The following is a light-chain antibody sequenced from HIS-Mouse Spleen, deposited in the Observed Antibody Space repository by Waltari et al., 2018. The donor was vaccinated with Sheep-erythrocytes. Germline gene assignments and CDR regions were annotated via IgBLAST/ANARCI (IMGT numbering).Light chain of an antibody. V-gene: IGLV3-10*01. Sequence: SYELTQPPSVSVSPGQTARITCSGDALPKKYAYWSQQKSGQAPVLVIYEDSKRPSGIPERFSGSSSGTMATLTISGAQVEDDADYYCYSTDSSGNHWVFGGGTKLTVL. CDR1: ALPKKY. CDR2: EDS. CDR3: YSTDSSGNHWV. J-gene: IGLJ3*02.